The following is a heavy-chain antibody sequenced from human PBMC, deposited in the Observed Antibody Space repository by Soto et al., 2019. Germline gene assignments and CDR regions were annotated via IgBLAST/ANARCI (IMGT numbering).Heavy chain of an antibody. CDR1: GFTFSSSA. Sequence: ASVKVSCKTSGFTFSSSAVRWVRQARGHRLQWIGWIDVGSANANYAQMLQERVTISRDMSTSTAYMELSSLRPEDTAVYYCARDRGYYESTGYLGRALDVWGQGTMVTVSS. V-gene: IGHV1-58*01. CDR3: ARDRGYYESTGYLGRALDV. D-gene: IGHD3-22*01. CDR2: IDVGSANA. J-gene: IGHJ3*01.